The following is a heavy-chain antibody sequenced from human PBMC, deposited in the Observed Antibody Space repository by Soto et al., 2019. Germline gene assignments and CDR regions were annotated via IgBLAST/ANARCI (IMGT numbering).Heavy chain of an antibody. J-gene: IGHJ5*02. V-gene: IGHV1-46*01. CDR2: INPNGGST. D-gene: IGHD3-16*02. Sequence: GSGAVSCTSSGCTFTSSGNSWVRQGPGHLLEWMGIINPNGGSTRFAQTFQGRITMTTDTSTSTVYMELRSLRSEDTAVYYCARSSGGVFGILIEGSNLVAPLGQGSLVTVSS. CDR1: GCTFTSSG. CDR3: ARSSGGVFGILIEGSNLVAP.